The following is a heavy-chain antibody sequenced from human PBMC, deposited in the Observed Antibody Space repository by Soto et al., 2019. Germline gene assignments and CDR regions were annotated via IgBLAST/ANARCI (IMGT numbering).Heavy chain of an antibody. D-gene: IGHD1-26*01. CDR3: ARDRRLVGAARPEYFQH. J-gene: IGHJ1*01. CDR2: FSADNGNT. V-gene: IGHV1-18*01. Sequence: ASVKVSCKASGYDFNHYGISWVRQAPGQGLEWMGWFSADNGNTNNAQKFQGRVTMTTDPSTRTVYMELTSLSSDDTAVYYCARDRRLVGAARPEYFQHWG. CDR1: GYDFNHYG.